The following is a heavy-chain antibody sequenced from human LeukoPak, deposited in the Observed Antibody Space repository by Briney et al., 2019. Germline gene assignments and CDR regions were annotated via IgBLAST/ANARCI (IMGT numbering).Heavy chain of an antibody. CDR1: GYTFTTYD. Sequence: ASVKVSCTASGYTFTTYDINWVRQAAGQGLEWMGWMNPNSGYTGYAQKFQGRVTITRDTSISTAYMELSSLRSEHTAVYYCARVAGSIDYWGQGTLVTVSS. J-gene: IGHJ4*02. CDR2: MNPNSGYT. V-gene: IGHV1-8*03. D-gene: IGHD6-19*01. CDR3: ARVAGSIDY.